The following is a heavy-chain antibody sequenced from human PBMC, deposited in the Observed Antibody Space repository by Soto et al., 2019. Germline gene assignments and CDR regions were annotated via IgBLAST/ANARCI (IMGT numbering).Heavy chain of an antibody. CDR1: GGTFSNYA. J-gene: IGHJ6*02. D-gene: IGHD2-2*01. V-gene: IGHV1-69*01. Sequence: QVQLVQSGAEVKTPGSSVKVSCKASGGTFSNYAISWVRHAPGHGLEWMGGIIPIFDTADYAQRFQGRVKITADDSTSTAYLQLSSLTSGDTAVYYCARDMIPAAISYRYYALDVWGQGTTVTVSS. CDR2: IIPIFDTA. CDR3: ARDMIPAAISYRYYALDV.